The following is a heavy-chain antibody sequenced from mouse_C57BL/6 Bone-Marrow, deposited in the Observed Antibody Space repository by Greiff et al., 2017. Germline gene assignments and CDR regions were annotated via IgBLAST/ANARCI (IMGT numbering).Heavy chain of an antibody. CDR2: IYPRSGNT. V-gene: IGHV1-81*01. CDR1: GYTFTSSG. D-gene: IGHD1-1*01. J-gene: IGHJ2*01. CDR3: ASRTTVDDY. Sequence: VKLVESGAELARPGASVKLSCKASGYTFTSSGISWVKQRTGQGLEWIGEIYPRSGNTYYNEKFKGKATLTADKSSSTAYMELRSLTSEDSAVYFCASRTTVDDYWGQGTTLTVSS.